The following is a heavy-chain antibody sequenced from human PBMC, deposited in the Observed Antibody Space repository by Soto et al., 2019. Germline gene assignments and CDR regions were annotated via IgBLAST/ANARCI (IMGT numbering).Heavy chain of an antibody. J-gene: IGHJ6*02. CDR2: IYHSGST. V-gene: IGHV4-4*02. CDR3: ARVSYDIMTGYYKHYYYYGMDV. CDR1: GGSISSSNW. D-gene: IGHD3-9*01. Sequence: SETRSLTCAVSGGSISSSNWWSWVRQPPGKGLEWIGEIYHSGSTNYNPSLKSRVTISVDKSKNQFSLKLSSVTAADTAVYYCARVSYDIMTGYYKHYYYYGMDVWGQGTTVTV.